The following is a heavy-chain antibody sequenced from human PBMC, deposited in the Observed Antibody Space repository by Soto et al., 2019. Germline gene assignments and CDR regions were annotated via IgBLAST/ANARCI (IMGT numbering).Heavy chain of an antibody. CDR2: ISYDGSNE. CDR3: AKDTYYRDSSGYYVFDY. Sequence: QVQLVESGGDVVQPGRSLRLSCEASGFIFNNYGMHWVRQAPGKGLEWVAHISYDGSNEHYVDSVKGRFTISRDNSKNTVYLQTNSLRAEDTAVYYCAKDTYYRDSSGYYVFDYWGQGTLVTVSS. J-gene: IGHJ4*02. CDR1: GFIFNNYG. D-gene: IGHD3-22*01. V-gene: IGHV3-30*18.